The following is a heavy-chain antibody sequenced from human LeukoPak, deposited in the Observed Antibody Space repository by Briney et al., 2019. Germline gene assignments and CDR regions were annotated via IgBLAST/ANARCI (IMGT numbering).Heavy chain of an antibody. V-gene: IGHV1-2*02. CDR3: ARVRTYLGYCTNGVCSSWAFDI. CDR1: GYTFTGYY. CDR2: INPNSGGT. J-gene: IGHJ3*02. Sequence: ASVKVSCKASGYTFTGYYMHLVRQAPGQGLEWMGWINPNSGGTNYAQKFQGRVTMTRDTSISTAYMELSRLRSDDTAVYYCARVRTYLGYCTNGVCSSWAFDIWGQGTMVTVSS. D-gene: IGHD2-8*01.